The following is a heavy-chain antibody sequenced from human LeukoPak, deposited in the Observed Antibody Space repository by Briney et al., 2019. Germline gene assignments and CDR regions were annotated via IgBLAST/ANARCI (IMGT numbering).Heavy chain of an antibody. D-gene: IGHD6-6*01. V-gene: IGHV4-30-2*01. CDR2: IYHSGST. J-gene: IGHJ4*02. Sequence: SETLSLTCAVSGGSISSGGYSWSWIRQPPGKGLEWIGYIYHSGSTYYNPSLKSRVTISVDTSKNQFSLKLSSVTAADTAVYYCASSGWVAARARVPLMVKLVYWGQGTLVTVSS. CDR1: GGSISSGGYS. CDR3: ASSGWVAARARVPLMVKLVY.